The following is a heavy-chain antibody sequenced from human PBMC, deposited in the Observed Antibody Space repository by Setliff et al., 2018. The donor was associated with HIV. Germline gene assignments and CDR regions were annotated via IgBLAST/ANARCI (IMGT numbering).Heavy chain of an antibody. D-gene: IGHD6-13*01. V-gene: IGHV1-3*01. CDR1: GYTFTQSH. CDR3: AREHSTTWPYFDF. CDR2: INLVTTKT. Sequence: GASVKVSCKTSGYTFTQSHLHWVRQVPGQGPEWMGWINLVTTKTAYLQKFQGRVTMTTDTSTSTAYMELRSLRSDDTAVYFCAREHSTTWPYFDFWGQGTLVTVSS. J-gene: IGHJ4*02.